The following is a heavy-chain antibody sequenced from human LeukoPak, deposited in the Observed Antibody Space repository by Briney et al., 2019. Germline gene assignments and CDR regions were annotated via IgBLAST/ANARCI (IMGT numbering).Heavy chain of an antibody. Sequence: PGGSLRLSCAASGFTFSSYGMHWVRQAPGKGLEWVAVISYDGSNKFYADSVKGRFTISRDNSKNTLYLQMNSLRAEDTALYYCAKDPARWLQFGYFDYWGQGTLVTVSS. V-gene: IGHV3-30*18. CDR3: AKDPARWLQFGYFDY. D-gene: IGHD5-12*01. CDR1: GFTFSSYG. CDR2: ISYDGSNK. J-gene: IGHJ4*02.